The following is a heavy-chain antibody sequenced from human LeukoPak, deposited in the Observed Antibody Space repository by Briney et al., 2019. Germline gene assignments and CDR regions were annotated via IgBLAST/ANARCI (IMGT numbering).Heavy chain of an antibody. J-gene: IGHJ4*02. V-gene: IGHV3-48*02. CDR1: GFTLSSFT. Sequence: GGSLRLSCAASGFTLSSFTMNWARQVPGKGLEWISYISLGNSTMFYADSVKGRFTISRDNAKNSLYLQMNSLRDDDTAVYYCARVGNGRSWDYWGQGTLVSVSS. D-gene: IGHD2-15*01. CDR3: ARVGNGRSWDY. CDR2: ISLGNSTM.